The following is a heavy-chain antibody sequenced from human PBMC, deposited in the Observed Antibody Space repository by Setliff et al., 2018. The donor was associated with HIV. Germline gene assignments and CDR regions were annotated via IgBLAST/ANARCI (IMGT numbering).Heavy chain of an antibody. CDR2: ISPYTGNT. J-gene: IGHJ5*02. CDR3: ARARLQGIVTAVGPRDNCLDP. Sequence: GASVKVSCKASGYSFINYGISWVRQAPGQGPEWMGWISPYTGNTDYAPRLLGRVTMTTDTSTSTAYLDLRSLTSDDTAVYYCARARLQGIVTAVGPRDNCLDPWGQGTRVTVS. D-gene: IGHD1-26*01. V-gene: IGHV1-18*01. CDR1: GYSFINYG.